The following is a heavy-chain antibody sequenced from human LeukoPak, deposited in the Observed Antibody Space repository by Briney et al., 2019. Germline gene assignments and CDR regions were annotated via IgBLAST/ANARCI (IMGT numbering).Heavy chain of an antibody. Sequence: SETLSLTCTVSGGSISSYYWSWMRQPPGKGLEWIGYIYTSGSTNYNPSLKSRVTISVDASKNQFSLKLSSVTATDTAVYYCATTIFGVIGAFDIWGQGTMVTVSS. V-gene: IGHV4-4*09. CDR2: IYTSGST. J-gene: IGHJ3*02. CDR3: ATTIFGVIGAFDI. CDR1: GGSISSYY. D-gene: IGHD3-3*01.